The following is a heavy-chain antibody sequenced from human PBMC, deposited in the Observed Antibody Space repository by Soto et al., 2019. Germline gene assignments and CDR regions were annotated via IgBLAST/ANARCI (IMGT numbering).Heavy chain of an antibody. CDR2: ISGSGST. CDR1: GFTFSTYA. CDR3: AKVISTSGSSL. J-gene: IGHJ4*02. V-gene: IGHV3-23*01. D-gene: IGHD3-10*01. Sequence: GGSLRLSCVASGFTFSTYAMTWVRQAPGKGLAWLSSISGSGSTYYADSVKGRFTISRDNSKNTLYLQMNSLRAEDTAVYYCAKVISTSGSSLWGRGTLVTVSS.